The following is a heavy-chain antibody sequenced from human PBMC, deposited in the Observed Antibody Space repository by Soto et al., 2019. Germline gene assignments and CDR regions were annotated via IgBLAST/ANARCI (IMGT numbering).Heavy chain of an antibody. CDR1: GYTFTSYG. CDR3: ARASVVYDYVWGSYGVQMTNWFDP. D-gene: IGHD3-16*01. V-gene: IGHV1-18*01. J-gene: IGHJ5*02. Sequence: ASVKVSCKASGYTFTSYGISWVRQAPGQGLEWMGWISAYNGNTNYAQKLQGRVTMTTDTSTSTAYMELRSLRSDDTAVYYCARASVVYDYVWGSYGVQMTNWFDPWGQGTLVTVSS. CDR2: ISAYNGNT.